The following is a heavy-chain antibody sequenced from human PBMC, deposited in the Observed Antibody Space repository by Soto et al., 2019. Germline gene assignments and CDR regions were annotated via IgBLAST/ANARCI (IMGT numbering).Heavy chain of an antibody. Sequence: SETLSLTCTVSGGSISSSSYYWGWIRQPPGKGLEWIGSIYYSGSTYYNPSLKSRVTISVDTSKNQFSLKLSSVTAADTAVYYCARLIRTWGMDVWGQGTTVTVS. J-gene: IGHJ6*02. CDR2: IYYSGST. CDR1: GGSISSSSYY. V-gene: IGHV4-39*01. CDR3: ARLIRTWGMDV.